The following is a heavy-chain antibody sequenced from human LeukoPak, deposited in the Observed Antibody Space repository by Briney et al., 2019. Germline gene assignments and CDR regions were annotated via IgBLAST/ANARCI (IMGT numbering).Heavy chain of an antibody. D-gene: IGHD1-26*01. CDR1: GGSFSGYY. Sequence: SETLSLTCAVYGGSFSGYYWSWIRQPPGKGLEWIGEINHSGSTNYNPSLKSRVTISVDTSKNQFSLKLSSVAAADTAVYYCARDLMGIVGATNWGQGTLVTVSS. J-gene: IGHJ4*02. CDR2: INHSGST. V-gene: IGHV4-34*01. CDR3: ARDLMGIVGATN.